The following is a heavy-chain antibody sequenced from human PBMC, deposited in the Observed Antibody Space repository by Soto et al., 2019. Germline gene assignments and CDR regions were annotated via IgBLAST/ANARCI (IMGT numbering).Heavy chain of an antibody. CDR2: IGPRGSGT. CDR1: GFNFENHV. J-gene: IGHJ4*02. CDR3: AKDRSSSVFQSDAGLQN. V-gene: IGHV3-23*01. Sequence: EVQLLESGGELVQPGGSLRLSCAAAGFNFENHVMGWVRQAPGKGLEWVSGIGPRGSGTYYADSVQGRFTISRDSSKNTLYLQMDSPRVEETAVYFCAKDRSSSVFQSDAGLQNWGQGTQVTVSS.